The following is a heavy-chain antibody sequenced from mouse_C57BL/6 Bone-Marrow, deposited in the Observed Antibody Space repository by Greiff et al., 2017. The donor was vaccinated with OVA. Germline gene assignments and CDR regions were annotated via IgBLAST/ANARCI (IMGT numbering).Heavy chain of an antibody. CDR2: IYPSSGNT. J-gene: IGHJ1*03. CDR3: ARTGYPYWYFDV. CDR1: GYTFTSYG. Sequence: VQLQQSGAELARPGASVKLSCNASGYTFTSYGISWVKQRTGQGLEWIGEIYPSSGNTYYNEKFKGKATLTADKSSSTAYMELRSLTSEDSAVYVCARTGYPYWYFDVWGTGTTVTVSS. V-gene: IGHV1-81*01.